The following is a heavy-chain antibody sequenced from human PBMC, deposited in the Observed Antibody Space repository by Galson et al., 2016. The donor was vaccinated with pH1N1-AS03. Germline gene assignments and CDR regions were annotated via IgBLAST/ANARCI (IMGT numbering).Heavy chain of an antibody. J-gene: IGHJ5*02. V-gene: IGHV4-39*01. CDR1: GVSIASPTYY. CDR2: ISYSGST. D-gene: IGHD3-16*01. Sequence: SETLSLTCTVPGVSIASPTYYWGWIRQPPGKGLEWIGTISYSGSTHYNPSLKSRVAMSVDPSKNQFSLKLSSVTAADTAVYYCARQTWRITTPNWFDPWGQGTLATVSS. CDR3: ARQTWRITTPNWFDP.